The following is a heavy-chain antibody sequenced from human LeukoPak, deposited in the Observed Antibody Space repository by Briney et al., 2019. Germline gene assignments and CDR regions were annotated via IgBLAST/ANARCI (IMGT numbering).Heavy chain of an antibody. CDR3: AKSRYNWNDPFWLGAMAF. D-gene: IGHD1-20*01. CDR2: ISYDGDYK. CDR1: GFTFGSYG. V-gene: IGHV3-30*18. J-gene: IGHJ6*02. Sequence: PGGSLRLSYAASGFTFGSYGMRWLRQAPGKGLEWVAVISYDGDYKYYADSVKGRFTVSRDNSKDTLFLQMNSLRAEDTAVYCCAKSRYNWNDPFWLGAMAFRVQGTTVTVSS.